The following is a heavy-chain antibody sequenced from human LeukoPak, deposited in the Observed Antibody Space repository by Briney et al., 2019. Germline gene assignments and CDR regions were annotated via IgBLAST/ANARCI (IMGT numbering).Heavy chain of an antibody. J-gene: IGHJ4*02. CDR2: IIPMFGTA. CDR3: ARGAVLRYFDWQYYFDY. Sequence: SVKVSCKASGGTFSNYAISWVRQAPGQGLEWMGGIIPMFGTANYAQKFQGRATITADKSTSTAYMELSRLRSEDTAVYYCARGAVLRYFDWQYYFDYWGQGTLVTVSS. V-gene: IGHV1-69*06. D-gene: IGHD3-9*01. CDR1: GGTFSNYA.